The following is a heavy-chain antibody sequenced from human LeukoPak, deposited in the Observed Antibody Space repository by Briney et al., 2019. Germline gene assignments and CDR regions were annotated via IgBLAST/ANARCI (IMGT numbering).Heavy chain of an antibody. Sequence: SETLSLTCTVSGGSISSSSYYWGWSRQPPGKGLGWNGSIYYSGSTYYNPSLKSRVIISVDTSKNQFSLKLSSVTAADTAVYYCARHMVVVVPAAQGLNWFDPWGQGTLVTVSS. J-gene: IGHJ5*02. CDR1: GGSISSSSYY. D-gene: IGHD2-2*01. V-gene: IGHV4-39*01. CDR2: IYYSGST. CDR3: ARHMVVVVPAAQGLNWFDP.